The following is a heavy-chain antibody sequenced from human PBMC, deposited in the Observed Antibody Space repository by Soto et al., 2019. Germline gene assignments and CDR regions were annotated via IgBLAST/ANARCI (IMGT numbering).Heavy chain of an antibody. V-gene: IGHV3-30*18. CDR3: AKDRRIAYYYMDV. CDR1: GFIFSNFG. J-gene: IGHJ6*03. Sequence: QVQLVESGGGVVQPGGSLTLSCAASGFIFSNFGMHWVRQAPGKGLVWLAVISYDGNKRYYSDSVKGRFTISRDNSDNTLYLQMNTLKADDTAVYFCAKDRRIAYYYMDVWGRGSTVTVSS. D-gene: IGHD2-15*01. CDR2: ISYDGNKR.